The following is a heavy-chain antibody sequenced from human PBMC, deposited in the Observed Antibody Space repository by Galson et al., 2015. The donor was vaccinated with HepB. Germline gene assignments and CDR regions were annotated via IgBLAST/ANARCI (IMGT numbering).Heavy chain of an antibody. D-gene: IGHD3-10*01. J-gene: IGHJ6*02. CDR2: IHYSGST. CDR1: DGSISSYY. V-gene: IGHV4-59*01. CDR3: ARGGWYYGSGRAYGMDV. Sequence: SETLSLTCTVSDGSISSYYGSWIRQPPGKGLEWIGFIHYSGSTSYNPSIRSRATISVDTSKNQFSLKLSSVTAADTAVYYCARGGWYYGSGRAYGMDVWGQGTTVTVSS.